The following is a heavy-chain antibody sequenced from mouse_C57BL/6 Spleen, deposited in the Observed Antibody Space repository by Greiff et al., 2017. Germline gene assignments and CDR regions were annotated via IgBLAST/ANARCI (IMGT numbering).Heavy chain of an antibody. CDR3: ARGPLGRYFDV. V-gene: IGHV1-69*01. Sequence: QVQLQQPGAELVMPGASVKLSCKASGYTFTSYWMHWVKQRPGQGLEWIGDIDPSDSYTNYNQKFKGKSTLTVDKSSSTAYMRLSSLTSEDSAVYYCARGPLGRYFDVWGTGTTVTVSS. D-gene: IGHD4-1*01. J-gene: IGHJ1*03. CDR2: IDPSDSYT. CDR1: GYTFTSYW.